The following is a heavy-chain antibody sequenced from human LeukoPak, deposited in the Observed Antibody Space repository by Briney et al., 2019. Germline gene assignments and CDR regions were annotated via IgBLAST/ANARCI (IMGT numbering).Heavy chain of an antibody. CDR3: ARHKYSSGWPPEGAFDI. V-gene: IGHV4-59*05. CDR2: IYYSGST. CDR1: GGSISSYY. D-gene: IGHD6-19*01. Sequence: NPSETLSLTCTVSGGSISSYYWSWIRQPPGKGLEWIGSIYYSGSTYYNPSLKSRVTISVDTSKNQFSLKLTSVTAADTAVYYCARHKYSSGWPPEGAFDIWGQGTMVTVSS. J-gene: IGHJ3*02.